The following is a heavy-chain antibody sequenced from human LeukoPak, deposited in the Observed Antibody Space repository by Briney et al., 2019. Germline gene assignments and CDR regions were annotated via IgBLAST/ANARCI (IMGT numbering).Heavy chain of an antibody. V-gene: IGHV3-74*01. J-gene: IGHJ4*02. Sequence: PGGSLRLSCAGSGFIFSTYAMTWVRQAPGKGPMWVSRICPDGTVTNYADSVKARFIISRDNARNTVYLQMNSLRVEDAAVYYCVRDFRSADYWGQGTLVTVSS. CDR1: GFIFSTYA. CDR3: VRDFRSADY. CDR2: ICPDGTVT.